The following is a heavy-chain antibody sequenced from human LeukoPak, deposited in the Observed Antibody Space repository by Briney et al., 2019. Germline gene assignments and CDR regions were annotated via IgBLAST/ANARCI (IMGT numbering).Heavy chain of an antibody. CDR2: ITPLSATP. V-gene: IGHV1-69*06. J-gene: IGHJ3*01. CDR1: AGTFNTYA. D-gene: IGHD3-10*01. Sequence: SVKVSCKASAGTFNTYAISWVRQAPGQGLEWMGRITPLSATPSQSQWIQGRVTITADISTNTVFLDLSSLRSEDTALYFCAGDPPGTPVGFDVWGQGAMVTVSS. CDR3: AGDPPGTPVGFDV.